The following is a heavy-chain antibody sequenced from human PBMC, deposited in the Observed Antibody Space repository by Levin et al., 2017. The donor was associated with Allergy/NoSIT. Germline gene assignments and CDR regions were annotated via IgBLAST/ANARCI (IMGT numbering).Heavy chain of an antibody. D-gene: IGHD3-9*01. V-gene: IGHV4-34*01. CDR1: GGSFSDYN. CDR2: ITHSGST. CDR3: ARVRVILTGYYRGSQASYYYGMDV. Sequence: SQTLSLTCAVYGGSFSDYNWSWIRQPPGKGLQWIGEITHSGSTTYTPSLKSRVTILVDTSKNEISLRLSSATAADTAVYYCARVRVILTGYYRGSQASYYYGMDVWGQGTTVTVSS. J-gene: IGHJ6*02.